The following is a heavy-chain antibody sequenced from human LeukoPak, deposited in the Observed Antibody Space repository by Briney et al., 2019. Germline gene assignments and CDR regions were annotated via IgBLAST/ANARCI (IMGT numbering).Heavy chain of an antibody. CDR1: GFTFSNYV. V-gene: IGHV3-64D*06. CDR2: IRSDGGST. CDR3: TTVSGIVLMVYVDY. Sequence: GGSLRLSCSASGFTFSNYVMHWVRQAPGKGLEYASVIRSDGGSTYYADSVKGRFTISRDNSKNTLYLHMSSLRAEDTAVYYCTTVSGIVLMVYVDYWGQGTLVTVSS. D-gene: IGHD2-8*01. J-gene: IGHJ4*02.